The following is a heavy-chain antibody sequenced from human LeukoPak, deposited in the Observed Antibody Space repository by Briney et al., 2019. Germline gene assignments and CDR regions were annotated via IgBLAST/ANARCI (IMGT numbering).Heavy chain of an antibody. D-gene: IGHD2-2*01. J-gene: IGHJ4*02. CDR3: ARDAFLGCSSSSCYPDY. V-gene: IGHV1-46*01. CDR1: GYTFTSYY. Sequence: ASVKVSCTASGYTFTSYYMHWVRQAPGQGLEWMGIINPSGGSTSYAQKFQGRVTMTRDTSTSTVYMKLSSLRSEDTAVYYCARDAFLGCSSSSCYPDYWGQGTLVTVSS. CDR2: INPSGGST.